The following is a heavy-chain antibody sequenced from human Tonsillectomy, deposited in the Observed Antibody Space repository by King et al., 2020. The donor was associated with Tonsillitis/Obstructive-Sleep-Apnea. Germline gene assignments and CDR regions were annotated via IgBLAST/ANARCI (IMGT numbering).Heavy chain of an antibody. D-gene: IGHD2-2*01. Sequence: VQLVESGAEVKKPGESLKISCKGSGYTFTTYWIAWVRQMPGKGLECMGIIYPGDSETRYSPSFQGQVTMSADKSISTAYLQWSGLKASDTAMYYCARFDCGSTHCYGHYMDVGGKGTTVTVSS. CDR1: GYTFTTYW. CDR2: IYPGDSET. J-gene: IGHJ6*03. V-gene: IGHV5-51*01. CDR3: ARFDCGSTHCYGHYMDV.